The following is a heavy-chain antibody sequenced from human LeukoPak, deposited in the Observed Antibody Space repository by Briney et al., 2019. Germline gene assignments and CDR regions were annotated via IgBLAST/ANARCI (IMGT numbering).Heavy chain of an antibody. CDR2: IYYSGST. D-gene: IGHD3-22*01. CDR1: GGSISSSSYY. CDR3: ARVGPDYYDSSGYLGYFDL. J-gene: IGHJ2*01. V-gene: IGHV4-39*07. Sequence: SETLSLTCTVSGGSISSSSYYWGWIRQPPGKGLEWIGSIYYSGSTYYNPSLKSRVTISVDTSKNQFSLKLSSVTAADTAVYYCARVGPDYYDSSGYLGYFDLWGRGTLVTVSS.